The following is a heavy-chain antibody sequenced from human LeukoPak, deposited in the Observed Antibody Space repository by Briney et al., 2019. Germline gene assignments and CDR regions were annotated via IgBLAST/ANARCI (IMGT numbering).Heavy chain of an antibody. Sequence: ASVKVSCKASVYTFTSYDINWVRQATGQGLEWMGWMNPNSGNRGYAQKFQGRVTITRNTSISTAYMELSSLRTEDTAVYYCARGIPWMITFGGVIVPTYNWFDPWGPRTLVTVSS. CDR2: MNPNSGNR. CDR1: VYTFTSYD. V-gene: IGHV1-8*03. D-gene: IGHD3-16*02. CDR3: ARGIPWMITFGGVIVPTYNWFDP. J-gene: IGHJ5*02.